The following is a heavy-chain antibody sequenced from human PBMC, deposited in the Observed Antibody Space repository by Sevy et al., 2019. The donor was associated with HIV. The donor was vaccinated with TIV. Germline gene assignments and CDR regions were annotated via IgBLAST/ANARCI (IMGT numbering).Heavy chain of an antibody. J-gene: IGHJ4*02. CDR1: GFTFSNGW. V-gene: IGHV3-15*01. D-gene: IGHD2-21*02. CDR2: IKSKTDGGTT. Sequence: GESLKISCAASGFTFSNGWMSWVRQAPGKGLEWVGRIKSKTDGGTTDYAAPVKGRFTISRDDSKNTLYLQMNSLKTEDTAVYYCTTICGGDCYGFDYWGQGTLVTVSS. CDR3: TTICGGDCYGFDY.